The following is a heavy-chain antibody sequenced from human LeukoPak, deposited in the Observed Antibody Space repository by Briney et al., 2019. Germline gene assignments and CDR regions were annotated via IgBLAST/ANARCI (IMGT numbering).Heavy chain of an antibody. CDR1: GFTFSSYW. J-gene: IGHJ4*02. V-gene: IGHV3-7*01. Sequence: GGSLRLSCAASGFTFSSYWMSWVRQAPGKGLEWVANIKQDGSEKYYVDSVKGRFTISRDNAKNSLYLQMNSLRAEDTAVYYCARDRIGDTAMSDYWGQGTLVTVSS. CDR2: IKQDGSEK. CDR3: ARDRIGDTAMSDY. D-gene: IGHD5-18*01.